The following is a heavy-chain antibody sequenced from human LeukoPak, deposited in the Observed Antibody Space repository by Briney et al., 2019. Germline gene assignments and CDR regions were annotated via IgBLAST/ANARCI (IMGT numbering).Heavy chain of an antibody. V-gene: IGHV4-59*01. J-gene: IGHJ2*01. Sequence: PSETLSLTCTVSGGSIDSFSWNWIRQPPGKGLEWIGSVYYSGSTNYNPSLKSRATISVDTSKNQFSLKLSSVTAADTAVYYCAPTTVTTFGYFDLWGRGTLVTVSS. CDR1: GGSIDSFS. D-gene: IGHD4-17*01. CDR3: APTTVTTFGYFDL. CDR2: VYYSGST.